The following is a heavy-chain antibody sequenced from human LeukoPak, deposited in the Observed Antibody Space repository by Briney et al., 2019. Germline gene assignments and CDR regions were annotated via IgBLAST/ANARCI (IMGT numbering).Heavy chain of an antibody. CDR3: ARDFGWAFDY. Sequence: GGSLRLSCAASGFTFSTYSMNWVRQAPGNGLEWVSYVSSSGGAIYYADSAKGRFTISRDNAKNSLYLQMNSLRAEDTAVYYCARDFGWAFDYWGQGTLVTVSS. CDR2: VSSSGGAI. V-gene: IGHV3-48*01. J-gene: IGHJ4*02. D-gene: IGHD6-19*01. CDR1: GFTFSTYS.